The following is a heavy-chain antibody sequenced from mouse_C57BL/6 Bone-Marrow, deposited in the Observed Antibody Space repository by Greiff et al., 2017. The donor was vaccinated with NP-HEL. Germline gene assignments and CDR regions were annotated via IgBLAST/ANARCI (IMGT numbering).Heavy chain of an antibody. CDR2: IHPNSGST. V-gene: IGHV1-64*01. CDR1: GYTFTSYW. J-gene: IGHJ4*01. CDR3: ARGGIYYGYDEGHYYAMDY. D-gene: IGHD2-2*01. Sequence: QVQLQQSGAELVKPGASVKLSCKASGYTFTSYWMHWVKQRPGQGLEWIGMIHPNSGSTNYNEKFKSKATLTVDKSSSTAYMQLSSLTSEDSAVYYCARGGIYYGYDEGHYYAMDYWGQGTSVTVSS.